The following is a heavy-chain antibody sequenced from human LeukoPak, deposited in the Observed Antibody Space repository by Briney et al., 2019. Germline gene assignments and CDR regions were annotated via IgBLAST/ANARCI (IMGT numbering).Heavy chain of an antibody. J-gene: IGHJ4*02. CDR1: GGTFSSYD. CDR3: ARAGQYSYGQIDY. D-gene: IGHD5-18*01. CDR2: IMPMFGKT. Sequence: RASVKVSCKASGGTFSSYDISWVRQAPGQGLEWMGGIMPMFGKTNYAQKFQGRVTTTADKATSTAYMELSSLRSEDTAVYYCARAGQYSYGQIDYWGQGTLVTVSS. V-gene: IGHV1-69*06.